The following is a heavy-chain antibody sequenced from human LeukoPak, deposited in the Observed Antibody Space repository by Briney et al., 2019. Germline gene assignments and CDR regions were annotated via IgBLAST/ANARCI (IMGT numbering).Heavy chain of an antibody. CDR1: GFTFSSYA. CDR3: AKDDAWLQYND. D-gene: IGHD5-24*01. J-gene: IGHJ4*02. V-gene: IGHV3-23*01. CDR2: ISGSDGYT. Sequence: GGSLRLSCGASGFTFSSYAMSWVRQAPGKGLEWVSGISGSDGYTYYADSVKGRFTISRDNSKNTLSLQMNSLRDEDTAVYYCAKDDAWLQYNDWGQGTLVTVSS.